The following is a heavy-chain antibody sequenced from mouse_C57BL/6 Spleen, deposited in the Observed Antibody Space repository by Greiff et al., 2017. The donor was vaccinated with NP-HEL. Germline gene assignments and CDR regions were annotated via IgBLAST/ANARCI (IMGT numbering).Heavy chain of an antibody. V-gene: IGHV1-69*01. J-gene: IGHJ2*01. CDR1: GYTFTSYW. D-gene: IGHD2-5*01. Sequence: VQLQQPGAELVMPGASVKLSCKASGYTFTSYWMHWVKQRPGQGLEWIGEIDPSDSYTNYNQKFKGKSTLTVDKSSSTAYMQLSSLTSEDSAVYYCARFYYSTDFDYWGQGTTLTVSS. CDR2: IDPSDSYT. CDR3: ARFYYSTDFDY.